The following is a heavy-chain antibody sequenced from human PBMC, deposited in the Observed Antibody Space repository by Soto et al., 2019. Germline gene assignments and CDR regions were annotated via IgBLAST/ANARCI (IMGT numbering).Heavy chain of an antibody. CDR2: ISGHNGNT. CDR3: ARDLYPLAYYFDY. CDR1: GYTFTNHG. V-gene: IGHV1-18*01. Sequence: QVQLVQSGAEVKKPGASVKVSCKASGYTFTNHGISWVRQAPGQGIEWLGWISGHNGNTKYEQRLQGRVTMTTDTSTSTAYMELRSLKSDDTAVYYCARDLYPLAYYFDYWGQGTLVTVSS. J-gene: IGHJ4*02.